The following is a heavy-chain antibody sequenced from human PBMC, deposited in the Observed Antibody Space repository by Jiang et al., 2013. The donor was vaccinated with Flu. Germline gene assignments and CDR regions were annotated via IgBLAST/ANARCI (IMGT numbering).Heavy chain of an antibody. J-gene: IGHJ6*03. CDR2: INWNGGGT. CDR3: VRTNHSTYYDFWNGYYTPNHSYFYTMDV. D-gene: IGHD3-3*01. V-gene: IGHV3-20*01. Sequence: VQLVESGGGVMWPGGSLRLSCVASGFTFDDFGMTWVRQGPGKGLEWVAGINWNGGGTAYAGSVKGRFTISRDNAKKTLYLQMDGLRAEDTALYQCVRTNHSTYYDFWNGYYTPNHSYFYTMDVWGKGTTVTVSS. CDR1: GFTFDDFG.